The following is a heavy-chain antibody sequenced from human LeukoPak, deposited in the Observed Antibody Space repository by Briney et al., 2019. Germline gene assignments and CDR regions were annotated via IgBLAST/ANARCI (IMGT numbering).Heavy chain of an antibody. CDR1: GFTFSSYG. D-gene: IGHD6-13*01. CDR2: IWYGGSNK. Sequence: PGGSLRLSWAASGFTFSSYGMHWVRQAPGKGLEWVAVIWYGGSNKYYADSVKGRFTISRDNSKNTLYLQMNSLRAEDTAVYYCAKDGGVAAATNYYYYYMDVWGKGTTVTVSS. J-gene: IGHJ6*03. V-gene: IGHV3-30*02. CDR3: AKDGGVAAATNYYYYYMDV.